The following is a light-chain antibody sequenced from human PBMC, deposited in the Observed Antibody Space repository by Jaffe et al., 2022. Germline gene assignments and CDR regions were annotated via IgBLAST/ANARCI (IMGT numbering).Light chain of an antibody. CDR2: EVS. V-gene: IGLV2-14*01. CDR3: TSNAGSRTVEVV. Sequence: QSALTQPASVSGSPGQSITISCTGTSSDIGGNKYVSWFQRHPGKAPKLMIYEVSNRPSGVSDRFSGSKSGNTASLTISGLQAEDEAEYYCTSNAGSRTVEVVFGGGTKLTVL. CDR1: SSDIGGNKY. J-gene: IGLJ2*01.